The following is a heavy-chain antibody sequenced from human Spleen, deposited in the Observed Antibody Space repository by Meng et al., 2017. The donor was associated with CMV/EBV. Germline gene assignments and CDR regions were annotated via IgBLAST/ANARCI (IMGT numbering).Heavy chain of an antibody. CDR3: ARGPYGSGTPEYFDY. CDR2: ISTNNGNT. D-gene: IGHD3-10*01. V-gene: IGHV1-18*01. J-gene: IGHJ4*02. Sequence: LSTSSLSWMRQAHGQGLDWMGWISTNNGNTTYAKKFQARVTMPSDTSITTAYMELGRLTSDDTAFYFCARGPYGSGTPEYFDYWGQGTLVTVSS. CDR1: LSTSS.